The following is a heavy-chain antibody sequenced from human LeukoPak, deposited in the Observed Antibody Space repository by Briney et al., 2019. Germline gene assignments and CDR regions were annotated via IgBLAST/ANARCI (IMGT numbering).Heavy chain of an antibody. CDR2: IYHSGST. J-gene: IGHJ2*01. CDR3: ARGDYGDYGVWYFDL. CDR1: GGSISSSNW. V-gene: IGHV4-4*02. D-gene: IGHD4-17*01. Sequence: SGTLSLTCAVSGGSISSSNWWSWVRQPPGKGLEGIGEIYHSGSTNYNPSLKSRVTISVDKSKNQFSLKLSSVTAADTAVYYCARGDYGDYGVWYFDLWGRGTLVTVSS.